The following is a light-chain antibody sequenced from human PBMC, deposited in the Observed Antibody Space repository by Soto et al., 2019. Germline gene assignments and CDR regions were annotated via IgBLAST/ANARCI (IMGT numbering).Light chain of an antibody. V-gene: IGLV2-23*01. Sequence: QSALTQPASVSGSPGQSITISCTGTSSDVGSYNLVSWYQQHPGKAPKLMIYEGSKRPSGISNRFAGSKSDNTASLTIPGRQAEDEADYYCCSYAGSSTYVFGTGTKLTVL. CDR3: CSYAGSSTYV. CDR1: SSDVGSYNL. J-gene: IGLJ1*01. CDR2: EGS.